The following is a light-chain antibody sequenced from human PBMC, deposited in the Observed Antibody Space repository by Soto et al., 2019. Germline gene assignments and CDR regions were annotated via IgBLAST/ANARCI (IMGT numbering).Light chain of an antibody. CDR2: GAS. CDR3: QQYYNWPPWT. J-gene: IGKJ1*01. CDR1: QSVSSN. V-gene: IGKV3-15*01. Sequence: EIVMTQSPATVSVSPGERATLSCRASQSVSSNLAWYQQRPGQAPRLLIYGASTRATGIPARFSGSGSGAEFTLTISSLQSEDFAVYYCQQYYNWPPWTFGQGTKVDIK.